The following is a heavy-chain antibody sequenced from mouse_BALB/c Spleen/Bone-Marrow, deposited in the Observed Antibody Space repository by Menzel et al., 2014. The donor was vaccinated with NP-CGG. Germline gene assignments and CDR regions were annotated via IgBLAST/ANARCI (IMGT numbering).Heavy chain of an antibody. D-gene: IGHD2-4*01. Sequence: EVQGVESGGDLVKPGGSLKLSCAASGFTFSSYGMSWVRQTPDKRLEWVATISSGGSYTYYPDSVKGRFTISRDNAKNTLYLQMSSLKSEGTAMYYCARQTYYDYDGYFDYWGQGTTLTVSS. CDR2: ISSGGSYT. V-gene: IGHV5-6*01. CDR1: GFTFSSYG. CDR3: ARQTYYDYDGYFDY. J-gene: IGHJ2*01.